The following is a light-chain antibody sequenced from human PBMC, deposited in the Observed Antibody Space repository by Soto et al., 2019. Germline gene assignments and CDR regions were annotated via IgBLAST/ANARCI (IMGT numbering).Light chain of an antibody. CDR1: QGISTY. V-gene: IGKV1-39*01. J-gene: IGKJ1*01. CDR3: QQSYSTPPT. CDR2: TAS. Sequence: DIQMTQSPSSLSASVGDRLTITCRASQGISTYLNWYQQKPGKAPKLLIYTASTLQSGVPSRFSGSGSETDFTLTISSLQPEDFATYYCQQSYSTPPTFGQGTKVDIK.